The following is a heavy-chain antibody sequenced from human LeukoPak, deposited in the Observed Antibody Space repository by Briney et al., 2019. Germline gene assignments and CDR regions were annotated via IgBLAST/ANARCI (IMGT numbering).Heavy chain of an antibody. CDR2: INHSGST. D-gene: IGHD2-15*01. CDR1: GGSFSGYY. CDR3: ARVGRARGVLSDY. J-gene: IGHJ4*02. V-gene: IGHV4-34*01. Sequence: SETLSLTCAVYGGSFSGYYWSWIRQPPGKGLEWIGEINHSGSTNYNPSLKSRVTISVDTSKNQFSLKLSSVTAADTAVYYCARVGRARGVLSDYWGQGTLVAVSS.